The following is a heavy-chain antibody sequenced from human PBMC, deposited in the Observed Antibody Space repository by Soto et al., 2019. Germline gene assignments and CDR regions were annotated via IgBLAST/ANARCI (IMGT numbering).Heavy chain of an antibody. CDR3: AREFRSSTYYYYGMDV. J-gene: IGHJ6*02. Sequence: ASVKVSCKASGYTSTSYYMHWVRQAPGQGLEWMGIINPSGGSTSYAQKFQGRVTMTRDTSTSTVYMELSSLRSEDTAVYYCAREFRSSTYYYYGMDVWGQGTTVTVSS. CDR1: GYTSTSYY. V-gene: IGHV1-46*01. CDR2: INPSGGST.